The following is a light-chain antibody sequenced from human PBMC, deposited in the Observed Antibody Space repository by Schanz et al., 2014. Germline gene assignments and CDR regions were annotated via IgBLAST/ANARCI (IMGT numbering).Light chain of an antibody. Sequence: DIQMTQSPSTLSASVGDRVTITCRASESISNWLAWYQQKPGKAPKLLIYDASTLERGVPSRFSGSGSVTEFTLTISSLQPEDFATYYCHQSYSTPHTFGRGTNLEIK. V-gene: IGKV1-5*01. J-gene: IGKJ2*01. CDR2: DAS. CDR1: ESISNW. CDR3: HQSYSTPHT.